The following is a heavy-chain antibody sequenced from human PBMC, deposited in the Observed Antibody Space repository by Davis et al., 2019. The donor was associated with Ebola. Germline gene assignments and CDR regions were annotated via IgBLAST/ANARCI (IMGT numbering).Heavy chain of an antibody. J-gene: IGHJ6*02. CDR3: TRQGDSRWNLGMDV. CDR1: GFTFSGSA. V-gene: IGHV3-73*01. D-gene: IGHD1-7*01. CDR2: IRSKANSYAT. Sequence: GESLKISCAASGFTFSGSAMHWVRQVSEKGLEWVGRIRSKANSYATAYAASVKGRFTISRDDSKNTAYLQMNSLKTEDTAVYYCTRQGDSRWNLGMDVWGQGTTVTVSS.